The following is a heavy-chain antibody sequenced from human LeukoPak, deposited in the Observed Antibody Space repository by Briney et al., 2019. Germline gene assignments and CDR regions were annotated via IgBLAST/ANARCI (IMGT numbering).Heavy chain of an antibody. J-gene: IGHJ4*02. Sequence: SETLSLTCTVFGDSITSSYWTWIRLPPGKGLEWIAYIYYTGYTNYNPSLKSRVSISIDTSKNQLSLKLISVTAADTAVYYCARAPIGSADYWGPGALVTVSS. CDR3: ARAPIGSADY. D-gene: IGHD1-1*01. CDR2: IYYTGYT. V-gene: IGHV4-59*01. CDR1: GDSITSSY.